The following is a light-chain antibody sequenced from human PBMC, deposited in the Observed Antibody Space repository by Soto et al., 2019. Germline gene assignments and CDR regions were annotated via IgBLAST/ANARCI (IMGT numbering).Light chain of an antibody. V-gene: IGLV2-14*01. J-gene: IGLJ2*01. CDR2: EVS. Sequence: QSVLTQPASVSGSPGQSITISCTGTSSDVGGYNYVSWYQQHPGKAPKLMIYEVSNRPSGVSNRFSGSKSGNTASVTISGLQAEDEADYYCSSYTSSSTPLFGGGTKLTVL. CDR1: SSDVGGYNY. CDR3: SSYTSSSTPL.